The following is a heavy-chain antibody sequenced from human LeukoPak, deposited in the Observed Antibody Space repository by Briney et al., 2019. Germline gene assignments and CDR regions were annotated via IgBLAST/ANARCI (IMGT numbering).Heavy chain of an antibody. D-gene: IGHD2-2*01. CDR2: INPNSGGT. CDR3: ARVVVVPAAIGHFDY. V-gene: IGHV1-2*02. J-gene: IGHJ4*02. Sequence: ASVKVSCKASGYTFTGYYMHWVRQAPGQGLEWMGWINPNSGGTNYAQKFQGRVTMTRDTSIGTAYMELSRLRSDDTAVYYCARVVVVPAAIGHFDYWGQGTLVTVSS. CDR1: GYTFTGYY.